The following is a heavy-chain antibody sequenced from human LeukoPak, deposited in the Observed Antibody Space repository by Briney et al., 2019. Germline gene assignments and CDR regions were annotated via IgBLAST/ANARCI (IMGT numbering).Heavy chain of an antibody. CDR1: GFTFSSYG. CDR3: AKTADYYFDY. D-gene: IGHD2-2*01. J-gene: IGHJ4*02. CDR2: ISYDGSNK. V-gene: IGHV3-30*18. Sequence: GGSLRLSCAASGFTFSSYGMHWVRQAPGKGLEWVAVISYDGSNKYYADSVKGRFTISRDNSKNTLYLQMNSLRAEDTAVYYCAKTADYYFDYWGQGTLVTVSS.